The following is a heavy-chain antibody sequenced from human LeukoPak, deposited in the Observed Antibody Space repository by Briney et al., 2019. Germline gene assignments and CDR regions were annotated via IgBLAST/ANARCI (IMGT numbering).Heavy chain of an antibody. Sequence: SDTLSLTCSVSDDSITMYYWTWIRQPPGKGLEWSGYVDHTGSTNFNPSLNGRVSISRDTTKNLFSLRLRSVTAANPAVYFCARGRVSSSTWYSTYYYYFYRYVWGKGTTVTVSS. CDR1: DDSITMYY. V-gene: IGHV4-59*07. CDR3: ARGRVSSSTWYSTYYYYFYRYV. CDR2: VDHTGST. D-gene: IGHD1-1*01. J-gene: IGHJ6*03.